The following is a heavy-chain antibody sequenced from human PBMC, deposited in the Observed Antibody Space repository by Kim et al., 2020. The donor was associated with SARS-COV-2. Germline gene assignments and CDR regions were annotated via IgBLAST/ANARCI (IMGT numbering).Heavy chain of an antibody. CDR2: ISYDGSNK. CDR1: GFTFSSYG. J-gene: IGHJ6*02. D-gene: IGHD3-10*01. CDR3: ASYGSGSQYYYYYGMDV. Sequence: GGSLRLSCAASGFTFSSYGMHWVRQAPGKGLEWVAVISYDGSNKYYADSVKGRFTISRDNSKNTLYLQMNSLRAEDTAVYYCASYGSGSQYYYYYGMDVWGQGTTVTVSS. V-gene: IGHV3-33*05.